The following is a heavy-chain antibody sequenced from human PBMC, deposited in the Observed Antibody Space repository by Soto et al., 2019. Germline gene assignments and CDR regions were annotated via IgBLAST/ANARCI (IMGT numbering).Heavy chain of an antibody. Sequence: QVQLVQSGTEVKKPGASVKVSCKSSGYTFTGYGINWVRQAPGLGLEWVGWISPYNGQTSYSQNVQGRVTLTTDTSSITAYMELTSLRSDDTAVYYGARAKDADYWGQGTHVTVAS. CDR2: ISPYNGQT. CDR1: GYTFTGYG. V-gene: IGHV1-18*01. J-gene: IGHJ4*02. CDR3: ARAKDADY.